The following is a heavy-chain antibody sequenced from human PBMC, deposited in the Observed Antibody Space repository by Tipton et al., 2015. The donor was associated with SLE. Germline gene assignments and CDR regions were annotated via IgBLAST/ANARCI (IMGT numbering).Heavy chain of an antibody. CDR3: ARGLFGWELPY. V-gene: IGHV4-4*01. CDR2: IFQTGST. D-gene: IGHD2-15*01. CDR1: GGSISSSNW. Sequence: TLSLTCAVSGGSISSSNWWIWVRQSPGKGLEWIGEIFQTGSTSYNPSLKSRVSISLDTSKNQFSLKLRSVTAADTAVYFCARGLFGWELPYWGQGTLVTVSS. J-gene: IGHJ4*02.